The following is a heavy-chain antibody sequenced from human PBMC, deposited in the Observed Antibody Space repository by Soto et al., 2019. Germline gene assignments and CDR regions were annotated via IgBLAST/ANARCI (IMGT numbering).Heavy chain of an antibody. CDR2: INHSGST. CDR3: ARHCDYSGSDY. CDR1: GGSFSGYY. Sequence: QVQLQQWGAGLLKPSETLSLTCAVYGGSFSGYYWSWIRQPPGKGLEWIGEINHSGSTNYNPSLKSRVTISVDTSKNQFSLKLSSVTAADTAVYYCARHCDYSGSDYWGQGALVTVSS. J-gene: IGHJ4*02. V-gene: IGHV4-34*01. D-gene: IGHD4-4*01.